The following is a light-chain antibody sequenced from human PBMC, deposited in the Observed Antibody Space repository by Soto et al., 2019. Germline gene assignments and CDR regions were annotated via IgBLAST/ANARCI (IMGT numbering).Light chain of an antibody. Sequence: EIVLTQSPATLSLSPGERVTLSCRASQRVSSYLAWYHQKPGQAPRLLMFDASSRATGIPARFSGSGSGTDFTLTISSLEPEDFAIYYCQQRSNWPLTFGGGTKVEIK. CDR2: DAS. J-gene: IGKJ4*01. CDR1: QRVSSY. CDR3: QQRSNWPLT. V-gene: IGKV3-11*01.